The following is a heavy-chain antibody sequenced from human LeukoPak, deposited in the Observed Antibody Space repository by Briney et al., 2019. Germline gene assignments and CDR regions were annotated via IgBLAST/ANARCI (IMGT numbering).Heavy chain of an antibody. CDR1: GYTFTGYY. CDR2: INRNSGGT. D-gene: IGHD1-14*01. Sequence: GASVKVSCKASGYTFTGYYMHWVRQAPGQGLEWMGRINRNSGGTNYAQKFQGRVTMTRDTSTSTAYMELSRLRSDDTAVYYCARVLYKLISLSFDYWGQGTLVTVSS. J-gene: IGHJ4*02. V-gene: IGHV1-2*06. CDR3: ARVLYKLISLSFDY.